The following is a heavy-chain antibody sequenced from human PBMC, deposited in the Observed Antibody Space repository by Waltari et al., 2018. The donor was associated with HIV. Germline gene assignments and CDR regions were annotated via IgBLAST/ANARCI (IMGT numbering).Heavy chain of an antibody. J-gene: IGHJ4*02. V-gene: IGHV4-61*08. CDR1: GVSVSSGDFY. CDR2: IYYSGRS. CDR3: ARLSGGSIPLDY. D-gene: IGHD2-2*02. Sequence: QVQLQESGPGLVKPSETLSLTCSVSGVSVSSGDFYWSWVRQPPGKGLGWIGYIYYSGRSNYNPSLKSRVTMSVDMSKNQFSLKVRTVTAADTAVYYCARLSGGSIPLDYWGPGTLVTVSS.